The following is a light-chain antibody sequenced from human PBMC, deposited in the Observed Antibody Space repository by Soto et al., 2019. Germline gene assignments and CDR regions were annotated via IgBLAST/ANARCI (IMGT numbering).Light chain of an antibody. CDR3: QKYNSAPLT. J-gene: IGKJ4*01. CDR2: AAS. Sequence: DIQMTQSPSSLSASVGDRVTITCRASQGISNYLAWYQQKPGKVPKLLIYAASTLQSGVPSRFSGSGSGTXXXLXXSSLQPADVATYXXQKYNSAPLTFGGGTKVEIK. CDR1: QGISNY. V-gene: IGKV1-27*01.